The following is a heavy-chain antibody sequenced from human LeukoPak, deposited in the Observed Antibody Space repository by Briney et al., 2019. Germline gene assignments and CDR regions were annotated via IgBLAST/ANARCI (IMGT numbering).Heavy chain of an antibody. V-gene: IGHV4-34*01. J-gene: IGHJ4*02. D-gene: IGHD3-22*01. CDR2: IYYSGST. Sequence: SETLSLTCAVYGGSFSGYYWGWIRQPPGKGLEWIGSIYYSGSTYYNPSLKSRVTISFDTSKNQFSLKLNSVTAADTAVYYCARMVVVITTSIPGPIHWGQGTLVTVSS. CDR1: GGSFSGYY. CDR3: ARMVVVITTSIPGPIH.